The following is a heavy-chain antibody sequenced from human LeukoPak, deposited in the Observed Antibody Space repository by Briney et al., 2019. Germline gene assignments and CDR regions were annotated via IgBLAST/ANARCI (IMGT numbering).Heavy chain of an antibody. J-gene: IGHJ6*02. CDR1: GFTFSSYA. CDR2: ISYDGSNK. D-gene: IGHD1-26*01. CDR3: ARGSGSYHYYGMDV. V-gene: IGHV3-30-3*01. Sequence: GRSLRHSCAPSGFTFSSYAMHWVRQAPGKGLKWVAVISYDGSNKYYADSVKGRFTISRDNSKNTLYLQMNSLRAEDTAVYYCARGSGSYHYYGMDVWGQGTTVTVSS.